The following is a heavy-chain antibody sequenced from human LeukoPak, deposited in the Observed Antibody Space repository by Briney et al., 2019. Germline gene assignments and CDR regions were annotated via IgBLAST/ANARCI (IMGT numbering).Heavy chain of an antibody. CDR3: ARHSYYYYMDV. V-gene: IGHV4-4*08. CDR2: IYTSGST. CDR1: GGSISSYY. J-gene: IGHJ6*03. Sequence: PSETLSLTCPVSGGSISSYYWNWIRQPPGKGLEWIGYIYTSGSTNYNPSLKSRVTISVDTSKNQFSLMLSYVTAADTAVYYCARHSYYYYMDVWGKGTTVTVSS.